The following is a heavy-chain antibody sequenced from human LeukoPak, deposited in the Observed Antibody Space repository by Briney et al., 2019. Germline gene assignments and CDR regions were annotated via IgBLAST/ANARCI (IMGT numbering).Heavy chain of an antibody. CDR2: IYYSGST. Sequence: SETLSLTCTVSGGSISSYYWSWIRQPPGKGLEWIGYIYYSGSTNYNPSLKSRVTISVDTSKNQFSLKLSSVTAADPAVYYCATGGTIFGVVIPFDIWGQGTMVTVSS. CDR1: GGSISSYY. CDR3: ATGGTIFGVVIPFDI. V-gene: IGHV4-59*01. D-gene: IGHD3-3*01. J-gene: IGHJ3*02.